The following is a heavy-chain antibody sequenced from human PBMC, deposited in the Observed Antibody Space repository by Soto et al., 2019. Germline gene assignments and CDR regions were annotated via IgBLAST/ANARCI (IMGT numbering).Heavy chain of an antibody. V-gene: IGHV4-34*01. CDR3: ARGGFTIFGVVISSGWFDS. Sequence: SETLSLTCAVYGGSFSGYYWSWIRQPPGKGLEWIGEINHSGSTNYNPSLKSRVTISVDTSKNQFSLKLSSVTAADTAVYYCARGGFTIFGVVISSGWFDSWGQGTLVTVSS. D-gene: IGHD3-3*01. J-gene: IGHJ5*01. CDR1: GGSFSGYY. CDR2: INHSGST.